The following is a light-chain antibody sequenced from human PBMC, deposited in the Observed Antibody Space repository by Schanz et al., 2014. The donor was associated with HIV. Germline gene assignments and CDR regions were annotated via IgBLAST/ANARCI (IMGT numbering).Light chain of an antibody. CDR1: QSVLYSSNNKNF. CDR2: WAS. CDR3: QQYFSTRT. Sequence: DIVLTQSPDSLAVSLGERATINCKSSQSVLYSSNNKNFLAWYQQKPGQPPKLLIYWASTRDSGVPDRFSGRGSGTDFTLTISILQAEDVAIYYCQQYFSTRTFGQGTKVEIK. J-gene: IGKJ1*01. V-gene: IGKV4-1*01.